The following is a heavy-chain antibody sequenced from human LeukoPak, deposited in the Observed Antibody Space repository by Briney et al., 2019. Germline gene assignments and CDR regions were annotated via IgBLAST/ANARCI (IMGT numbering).Heavy chain of an antibody. CDR1: GYTFTNYG. CDR2: ISAYNGNT. V-gene: IGHV1-18*01. CDR3: ARDFPHYDFWSGYNYGMDV. D-gene: IGHD3-3*01. Sequence: ASVKVSCKASGYTFTNYGISWVRQAPGLGLEWMGGISAYNGNTDYAQKLQGRVTMTTDTSTRTAYMELRSLRSDDTAVYYCARDFPHYDFWSGYNYGMDVWGQGTTVTVSS. J-gene: IGHJ6*02.